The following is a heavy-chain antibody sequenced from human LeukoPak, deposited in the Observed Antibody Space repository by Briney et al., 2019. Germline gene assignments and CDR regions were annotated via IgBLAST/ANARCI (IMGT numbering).Heavy chain of an antibody. Sequence: ASVKVSCKASGYTFTSYYMHWVRQAPGQGLEWMGIINPSGGGTSYAQKFQGRVTMTRDTSTSTVYMELSSLRSEDTAVYYCARGLGTIFGVVIIDYYYYYGMDVWGQGTTVTVSS. J-gene: IGHJ6*02. CDR1: GYTFTSYY. CDR3: ARGLGTIFGVVIIDYYYYYGMDV. V-gene: IGHV1-46*01. CDR2: INPSGGGT. D-gene: IGHD3-3*01.